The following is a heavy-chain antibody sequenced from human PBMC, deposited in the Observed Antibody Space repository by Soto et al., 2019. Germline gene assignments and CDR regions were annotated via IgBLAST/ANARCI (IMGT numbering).Heavy chain of an antibody. D-gene: IGHD4-17*01. CDR2: IYPGDSDT. Sequence: GESLKISCKGSGYSFTSYWIGWVRQMPGKGLEWMGIIYPGDSDTRYSPSFQGQVTISADKSISTAYLQWSSLKASDTAMYYCARRPDYGDYDLFGMDVWGQGTTVTVSS. V-gene: IGHV5-51*01. CDR1: GYSFTSYW. J-gene: IGHJ6*02. CDR3: ARRPDYGDYDLFGMDV.